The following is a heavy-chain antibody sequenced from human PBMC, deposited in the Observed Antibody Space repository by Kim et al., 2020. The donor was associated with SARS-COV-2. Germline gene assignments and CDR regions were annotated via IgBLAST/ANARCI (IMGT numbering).Heavy chain of an antibody. CDR3: AKDIALWRVPVGAFDI. J-gene: IGHJ3*02. V-gene: IGHV3-9*01. D-gene: IGHD2-15*01. Sequence: SVRGRFHISRDNAKNSLYLKMNSLRAENTALYYCAKDIALWRVPVGAFDIWGQGTTVTVSS.